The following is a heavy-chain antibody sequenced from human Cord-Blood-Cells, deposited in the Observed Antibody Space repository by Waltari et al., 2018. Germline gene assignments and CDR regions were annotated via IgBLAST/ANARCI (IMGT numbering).Heavy chain of an antibody. J-gene: IGHJ3*02. V-gene: IGHV1-2*04. D-gene: IGHD4-17*01. CDR1: GYPFTGYY. CDR2: INPNSGGT. CDR3: ARVSFGGDGDYDAFDI. Sequence: QVQLVQSGAEVKKPGASVKVSCKASGYPFTGYYMHWVRQAPGQGLEWMGWINPNSGGTNYAQKFQGWVTMTRDTSISTAYMELSRLRSDDTAVYYCARVSFGGDGDYDAFDIWGQGTMVTVSS.